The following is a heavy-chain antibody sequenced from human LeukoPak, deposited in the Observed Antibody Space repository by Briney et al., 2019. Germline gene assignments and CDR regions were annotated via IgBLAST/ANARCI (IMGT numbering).Heavy chain of an antibody. CDR1: GFTFSSYS. V-gene: IGHV3-66*01. CDR3: ARSRGYSYGLGFDY. CDR2: IYSGDST. J-gene: IGHJ4*02. Sequence: GGSLRLSCAASGFTFSSYSMSWVRQTPGKGLEWVSVIYSGDSTYYADSVKGRFTISRDNSKNTLYLQMNSLRAEDTAVYYCARSRGYSYGLGFDYWGQGTLVTVSS. D-gene: IGHD5-18*01.